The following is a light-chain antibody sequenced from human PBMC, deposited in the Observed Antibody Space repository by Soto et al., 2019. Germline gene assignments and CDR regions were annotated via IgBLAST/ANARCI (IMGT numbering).Light chain of an antibody. CDR2: GAS. CDR3: QQYNNWPPFT. V-gene: IGKV3D-15*01. CDR1: QSVSSN. Sequence: EIVMTQSPATLSVSPGERATLSCRASQSVSSNLAWYQQKPGQAPRLLIYGASTRATAIPARFSGSGSGTEFTLTIGSLQSEDFAGYYCQQYNNWPPFTFGPGTKVEI. J-gene: IGKJ3*01.